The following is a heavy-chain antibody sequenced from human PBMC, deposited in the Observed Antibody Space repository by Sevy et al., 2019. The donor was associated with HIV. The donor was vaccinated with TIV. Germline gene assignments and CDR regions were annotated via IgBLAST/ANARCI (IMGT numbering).Heavy chain of an antibody. Sequence: SEILSLTCTVSGGSISSSSYYWGWIRQPPGKGLEWIGSIYYSGSTYYNPSLKSRVTISVDTSKNQFSLKLSSVTAADTAVYYCASRLISAGDIDYWGQGTLVTVSS. V-gene: IGHV4-39*01. D-gene: IGHD7-27*01. CDR2: IYYSGST. CDR1: GGSISSSSYY. J-gene: IGHJ4*02. CDR3: ASRLISAGDIDY.